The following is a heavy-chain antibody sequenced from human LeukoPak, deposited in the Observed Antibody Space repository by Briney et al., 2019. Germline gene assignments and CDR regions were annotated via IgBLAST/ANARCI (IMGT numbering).Heavy chain of an antibody. V-gene: IGHV4-34*01. CDR3: ARGRTWSYSYPFDY. J-gene: IGHJ4*02. CDR1: GGSFSGYY. D-gene: IGHD1-26*01. Sequence: SETLSLTCAVYGGSFSGYYWSWIRQPPGKGLEWIGEINHSGSTNYNPSLKSRVTISVDTSKNQFSLKLSSVTAADTAVYYCARGRTWSYSYPFDYWGQGTLVTVSS. CDR2: INHSGST.